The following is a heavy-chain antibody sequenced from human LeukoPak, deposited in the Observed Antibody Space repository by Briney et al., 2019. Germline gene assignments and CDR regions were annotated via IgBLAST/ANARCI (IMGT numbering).Heavy chain of an antibody. CDR2: IIPIFGTA. Sequence: ASVKVSCKASGATFSSYAISWVRQAPGQGLEWMGGIIPIFGTANYAQKFQGRVTITADESTSTAYMELSSLRSEDTAVYYCARGSYYDFWSGPIIRPYYFDYWGQGTLVTVSS. CDR3: ARGSYYDFWSGPIIRPYYFDY. V-gene: IGHV1-69*13. D-gene: IGHD3-3*01. J-gene: IGHJ4*02. CDR1: GATFSSYA.